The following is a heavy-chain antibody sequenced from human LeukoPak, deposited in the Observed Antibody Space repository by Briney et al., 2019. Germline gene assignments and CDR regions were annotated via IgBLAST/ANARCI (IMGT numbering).Heavy chain of an antibody. J-gene: IGHJ4*02. CDR2: IWYDGSNK. CDR3: AREFVWEPLGAVDY. V-gene: IGHV3-33*01. CDR1: GFTFSSYG. D-gene: IGHD1-26*01. Sequence: GGSLRLSCAASGFTFSSYGMHWVRQAPGKGLEWVAVIWYDGSNKYYADSVKGRFTISRDNSKNTLYLQMNSLRAEDTAVYYCAREFVWEPLGAVDYWGQGTLVTVSS.